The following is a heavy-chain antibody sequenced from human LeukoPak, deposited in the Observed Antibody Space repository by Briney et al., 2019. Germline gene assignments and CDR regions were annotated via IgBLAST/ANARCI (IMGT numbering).Heavy chain of an antibody. CDR2: INHSGST. CDR3: ASGILTGGDY. J-gene: IGHJ4*02. D-gene: IGHD3-9*01. V-gene: IGHV4-34*01. CDR1: GGSFSGYY. Sequence: SETLSLTCAVYGGSFSGYYWSWIRQPPGKGLEWIGEINHSGSTNYNPSLKSRVTISVDTSKNQFSLKLSSVTAADTAVYYYASGILTGGDYWGQGTLVTVSS.